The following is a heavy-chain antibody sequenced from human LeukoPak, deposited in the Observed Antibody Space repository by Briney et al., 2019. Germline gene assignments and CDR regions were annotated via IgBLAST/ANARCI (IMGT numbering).Heavy chain of an antibody. CDR1: GGSISSYY. Sequence: SETLSLTCTVSGGSISSYYWSWVRQPPGKGLEWIGYIYHSGSTNYNPSLKSRVTISLDTSKNQLSLKLSSVTAADTAMYYCAMTTVVTLPTLWGQGTLDTVSS. CDR3: AMTTVVTLPTL. D-gene: IGHD4-23*01. J-gene: IGHJ4*02. V-gene: IGHV4-59*08. CDR2: IYHSGST.